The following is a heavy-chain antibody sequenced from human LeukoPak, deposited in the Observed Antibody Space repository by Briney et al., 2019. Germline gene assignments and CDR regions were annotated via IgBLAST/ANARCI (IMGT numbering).Heavy chain of an antibody. Sequence: KSSETLSLTCAVYGGSFSGYYWGWIRQPPGKGLEWIGEINHSGSTNYNPSLKSRVTISVDTSKNQFSLKLSSVTAADTAVYYCARGLEARDFDYWGQGTLVTVSS. D-gene: IGHD6-6*01. CDR1: GGSFSGYY. J-gene: IGHJ4*02. CDR3: ARGLEARDFDY. V-gene: IGHV4-34*01. CDR2: INHSGST.